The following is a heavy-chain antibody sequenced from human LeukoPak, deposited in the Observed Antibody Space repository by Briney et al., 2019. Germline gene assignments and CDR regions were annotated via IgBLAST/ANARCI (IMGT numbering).Heavy chain of an antibody. J-gene: IGHJ4*02. CDR3: ARHLSPIVGARD. D-gene: IGHD1-26*01. Sequence: PSETLSLTCTVSGGSISSSSYYWGWIRQPPGKGLEWIGSIYYSGSTYYNPSLKSRVTISVDTSKNQFSLKLSSVTAAGTAVYYCARHLSPIVGARDWGQGTLVTVSS. V-gene: IGHV4-39*01. CDR1: GGSISSSSYY. CDR2: IYYSGST.